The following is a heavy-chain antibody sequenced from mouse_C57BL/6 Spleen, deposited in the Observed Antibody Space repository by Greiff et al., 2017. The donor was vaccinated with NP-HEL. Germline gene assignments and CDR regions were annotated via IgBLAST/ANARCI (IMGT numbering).Heavy chain of an antibody. CDR3: ARSPVIKGMDY. D-gene: IGHD1-1*01. J-gene: IGHJ4*01. CDR1: GYTFTSYW. V-gene: IGHV1-64*01. CDR2: IHPNSGST. Sequence: QVQLQQPGAELVKPGASVKLSCKASGYTFTSYWMHWVKQRPGQGLEWIGMIHPNSGSTNYNEKFKSKATLTVDKSSSTAYMQLSSLTSEDSAVYYCARSPVIKGMDYWGQGTSVTVSS.